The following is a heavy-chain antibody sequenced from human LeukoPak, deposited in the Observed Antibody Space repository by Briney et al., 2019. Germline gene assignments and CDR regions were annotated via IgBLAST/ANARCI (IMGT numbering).Heavy chain of an antibody. J-gene: IGHJ6*04. Sequence: GGSLRLSCTASGLSLNNYAMSWVRQVPGKGLEWVSASSGSDDGKWYAESVRGRFTISRDTSKNTVYLQMNSLRAEDTAVYYCAELGITMIGGVWGKGTTVTISS. V-gene: IGHV3-23*01. CDR3: AELGITMIGGV. CDR1: GLSLNNYA. CDR2: SSGSDDGK. D-gene: IGHD3-10*02.